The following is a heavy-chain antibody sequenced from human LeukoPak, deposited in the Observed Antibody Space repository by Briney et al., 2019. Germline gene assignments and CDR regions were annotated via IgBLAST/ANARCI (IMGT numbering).Heavy chain of an antibody. D-gene: IGHD3-9*01. Sequence: PSETLSLTCTVSGGSISSYYWSWIRQPPGKGLEWIGYIYYSGSTNYNPSLKSRVTISVDTSKNQFSLKLSSVTAADAAVYYCARGARPDYDILTGYYSPWFDPWGQGTLVTVSS. CDR1: GGSISSYY. CDR3: ARGARPDYDILTGYYSPWFDP. CDR2: IYYSGST. V-gene: IGHV4-59*01. J-gene: IGHJ5*02.